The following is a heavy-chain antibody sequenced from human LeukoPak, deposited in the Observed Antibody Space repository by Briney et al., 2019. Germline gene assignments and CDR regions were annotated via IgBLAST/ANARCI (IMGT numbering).Heavy chain of an antibody. CDR2: ITNGGVTT. V-gene: IGHV3-23*01. CDR1: GFTFGSYA. J-gene: IGHJ4*02. Sequence: GESLRLSCAASGFTFGSYAMSWVRQTPGKSLEWVSIITNGGVTTYYADSVRGRFTISRDNSKNMLYLQMNSLRAEDTAVYYCASTTIFGVVIIAPFDYWGQGTLVTVSS. CDR3: ASTTIFGVVIIAPFDY. D-gene: IGHD3-3*01.